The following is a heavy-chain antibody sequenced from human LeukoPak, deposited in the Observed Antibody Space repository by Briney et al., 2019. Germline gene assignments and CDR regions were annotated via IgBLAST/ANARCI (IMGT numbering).Heavy chain of an antibody. CDR1: TFTFSSYG. V-gene: IGHV3-30*02. J-gene: IGHJ4*02. Sequence: GGSLRLSCSAYTFTFSSYGRHWVRQAPGKGLEWVAFIRYDESNKYYADSVKGRFTISRYNSKNTLDLQMNSQRAKATAVYYSAKDARYNWNSTGGRYFDYWGQGTLVTVSS. D-gene: IGHD1-1*01. CDR2: IRYDESNK. CDR3: AKDARYNWNSTGGRYFDY.